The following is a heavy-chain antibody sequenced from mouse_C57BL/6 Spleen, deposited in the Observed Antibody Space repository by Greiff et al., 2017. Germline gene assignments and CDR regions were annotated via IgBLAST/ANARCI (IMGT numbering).Heavy chain of an antibody. CDR3: ARGLTTVVAPYFDY. J-gene: IGHJ2*01. CDR1: GYTFTDYY. V-gene: IGHV1-19*01. CDR2: INPYNGGT. Sequence: VHVKQSGPVLVKPGASVKMSCKASGYTFTDYYMNWVKQSHGKSLEWIGVINPYNGGTSYNQKFKGKATLTVDKSSSTAYMELNSLTSEDSAVYYCARGLTTVVAPYFDYWGQGTTLTVSS. D-gene: IGHD1-1*01.